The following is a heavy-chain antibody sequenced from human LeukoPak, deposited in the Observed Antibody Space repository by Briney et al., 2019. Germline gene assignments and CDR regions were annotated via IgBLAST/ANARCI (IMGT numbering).Heavy chain of an antibody. CDR2: IHYSGNT. J-gene: IGHJ4*02. Sequence: SETLSLTCTVSGGSTSSSNYYWGWIRQPPGKGLEWIGGIHYSGNTYYNPSLKSRVTISVDTSKNQFSLKLSSVTAADTAVYYCARLGAGPTYYDFWSGFSSFYFDYWGQGTLVTVSS. CDR1: GGSTSSSNYY. CDR3: ARLGAGPTYYDFWSGFSSFYFDY. V-gene: IGHV4-39*01. D-gene: IGHD3-3*01.